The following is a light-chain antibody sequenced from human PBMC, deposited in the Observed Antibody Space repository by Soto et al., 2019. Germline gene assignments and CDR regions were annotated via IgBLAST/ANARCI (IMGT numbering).Light chain of an antibody. CDR3: QQYDNLPIT. CDR2: DAS. Sequence: DIQMTQSPSSLSASVGDRVTITCQASQDISNYLNWYQQKPGKAPKLLIYDASNLETRVQLMFIESGSVTDFTYTNRSLQPEDIATYYCQQYDNLPITFGQGTRLEIK. V-gene: IGKV1-33*01. J-gene: IGKJ5*01. CDR1: QDISNY.